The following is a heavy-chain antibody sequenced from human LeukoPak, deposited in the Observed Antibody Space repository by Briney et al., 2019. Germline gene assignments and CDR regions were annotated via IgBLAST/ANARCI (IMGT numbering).Heavy chain of an antibody. CDR3: ARGKSSGWYAPDY. J-gene: IGHJ4*02. CDR1: GVTLSSYS. D-gene: IGHD6-19*01. CDR2: IGSSSTYM. V-gene: IGHV3-21*01. Sequence: GGSLRLSCAASGVTLSSYSMNWVRQAPGKGLEWVSVIGSSSTYMYSADSLKGRFTISRDNAKNALYLQMNSLRAEDTAVYYCARGKSSGWYAPDYWGQGTLVTVSS.